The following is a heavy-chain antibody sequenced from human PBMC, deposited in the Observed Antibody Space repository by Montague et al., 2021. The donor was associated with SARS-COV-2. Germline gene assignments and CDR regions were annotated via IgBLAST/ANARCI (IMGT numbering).Heavy chain of an antibody. CDR3: ARGSYGPDAFDI. CDR2: IYYSGST. D-gene: IGHD5-18*01. V-gene: IGHV4-61*08. Sequence: SETLSLTCTVSGDAIISGDYYWTWVRQPPGKGLEWIGYIYYSGSTNYNPSLKSRVTISLDTSKNQFSLKLSSVTAADTAVYYCARGSYGPDAFDIRGQGTMVTVSS. J-gene: IGHJ3*02. CDR1: GDAIISGDYY.